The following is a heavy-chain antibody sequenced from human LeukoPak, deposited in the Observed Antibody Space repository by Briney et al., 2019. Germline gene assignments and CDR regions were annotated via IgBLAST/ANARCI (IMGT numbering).Heavy chain of an antibody. CDR3: ARAPQYSSLFGY. J-gene: IGHJ4*02. V-gene: IGHV1-69*01. D-gene: IGHD5-18*01. CDR2: ITPIFGTT. CDR1: GGTFSRFT. Sequence: ASVKVSCKASGGTFSRFTISWVRQAPGQGFEWMGGITPIFGTTNFAQKFQGRVSITADGSTSTAFMELSSLRSEDTAVYYCARAPQYSSLFGYWGQGTLVTVSS.